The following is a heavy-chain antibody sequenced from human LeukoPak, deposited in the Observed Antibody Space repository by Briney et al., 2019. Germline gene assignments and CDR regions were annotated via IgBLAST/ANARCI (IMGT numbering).Heavy chain of an antibody. CDR3: ARHAPGGNSDY. D-gene: IGHD4-23*01. V-gene: IGHV4-59*08. CDR1: GGSISNYY. Sequence: SETLSLTCTVSGGSISNYYWSWIRQPPGKGLDWIGYISHSGSTSYSPSLKSRVTISVDTSKNQFSLKLSSVTAADTAVYYCARHAPGGNSDYWGQGTLVTVSS. J-gene: IGHJ4*02. CDR2: ISHSGST.